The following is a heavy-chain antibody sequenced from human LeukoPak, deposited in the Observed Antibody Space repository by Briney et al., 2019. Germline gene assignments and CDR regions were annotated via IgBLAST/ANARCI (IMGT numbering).Heavy chain of an antibody. CDR1: GDTFSSYA. J-gene: IGHJ4*02. CDR3: ARGWDSSGQIPFLY. Sequence: SVKVSCKASGDTFSSYAISWVRQAPGQGLEWMGGIIPIFGTAKYAQKFLGRVTITADESTSTAYMELSSLRSEDTAVYYCARGWDSSGQIPFLYWGQGTLVTVSS. V-gene: IGHV1-69*13. D-gene: IGHD3-22*01. CDR2: IIPIFGTA.